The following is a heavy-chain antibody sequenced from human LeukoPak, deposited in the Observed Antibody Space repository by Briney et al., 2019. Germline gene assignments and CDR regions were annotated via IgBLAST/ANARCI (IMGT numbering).Heavy chain of an antibody. V-gene: IGHV4-39*07. D-gene: IGHD6-6*01. CDR3: ARGKYYYDS. CDR2: IYYSGST. Sequence: SPSETLSLTCTVSGGSISSSSYYWGWIRQPPGKGLEWIGSIYYSGSTYYNPSLKSRVTISVDTSKNQFSLKLSSVTAADTAVYYCARGKYYYDSWGQGTLVTVSP. J-gene: IGHJ4*02. CDR1: GGSISSSSYY.